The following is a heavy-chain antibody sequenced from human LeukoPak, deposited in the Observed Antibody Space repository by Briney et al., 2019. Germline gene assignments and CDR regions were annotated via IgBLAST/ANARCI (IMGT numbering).Heavy chain of an antibody. J-gene: IGHJ4*02. D-gene: IGHD3-10*01. Sequence: PGGPLRLSCTASGVIFGDYNMNWGRQAPGQGLGWVGYIRAKIHDGTTDFAASVKGRSTISRYHSKSIAYLQMTSLKSEDTAVYSCSRVHKHPYGPDFDYWGQGTLVTVSS. V-gene: IGHV3-49*04. CDR3: SRVHKHPYGPDFDY. CDR2: IRAKIHDGTT. CDR1: GVIFGDYN.